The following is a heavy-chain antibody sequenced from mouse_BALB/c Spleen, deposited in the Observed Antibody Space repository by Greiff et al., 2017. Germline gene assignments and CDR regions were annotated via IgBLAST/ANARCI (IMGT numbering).Heavy chain of an antibody. CDR1: GFTFSSFG. Sequence: EGQLVESGGGLVQPGGSRKLSCAASGFTFSSFGMHWVRQAPEKGLEWVAYISSGSSTIYYADTVKGRFTISRDNPKNTLFLQMTSLRSEDTAMYYCARAPYGNYAVDYWGQGTTLTVSS. J-gene: IGHJ2*01. D-gene: IGHD2-10*02. CDR3: ARAPYGNYAVDY. V-gene: IGHV5-17*02. CDR2: ISSGSSTI.